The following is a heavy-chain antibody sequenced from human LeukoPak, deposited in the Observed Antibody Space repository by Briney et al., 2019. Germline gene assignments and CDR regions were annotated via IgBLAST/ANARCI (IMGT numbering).Heavy chain of an antibody. Sequence: SETLSLTCNVSGASISSYYWSWIRQPAGKGLEWIGRIYTSANTNYNPSFKRRATISIDRSKNQFSLNLPSVTAADTAVYYCARDRIWNDAGHDPFDIWGQGTMVTVSS. J-gene: IGHJ3*02. V-gene: IGHV4-4*07. D-gene: IGHD1-1*01. CDR1: GASISSYY. CDR2: IYTSANT. CDR3: ARDRIWNDAGHDPFDI.